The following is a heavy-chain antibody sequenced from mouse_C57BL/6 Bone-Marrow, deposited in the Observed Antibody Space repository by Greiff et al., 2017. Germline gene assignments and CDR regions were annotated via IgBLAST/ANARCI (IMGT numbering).Heavy chain of an antibody. CDR3: ARGGGLTTVVARDWYFDV. J-gene: IGHJ1*03. V-gene: IGHV1-7*01. CDR1: GYTFTSYW. D-gene: IGHD1-1*01. Sequence: VQLQPSGAELAKPGASVKLSCKASGYTFTSYWMHWVKQRPGQGLEWIGYINPSSGYTKYNQKFKDKATLTADKSSSTAYMQLSSLTYEDSAVYYCARGGGLTTVVARDWYFDVWGTGTTVTVSS. CDR2: INPSSGYT.